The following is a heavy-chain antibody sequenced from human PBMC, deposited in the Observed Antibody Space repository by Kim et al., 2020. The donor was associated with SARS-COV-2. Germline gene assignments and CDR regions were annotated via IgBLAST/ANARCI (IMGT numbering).Heavy chain of an antibody. CDR2: IYYSGST. D-gene: IGHD1-26*01. CDR1: GGSISSSSYY. J-gene: IGHJ4*02. V-gene: IGHV4-39*01. Sequence: SETLSLTCTVSGGSISSSSYYWGWIRQPPGKGLEWIGSIYYSGSTYYNPSLKSRVTISVDTSKNQFSLKLSSVTAADTAVYYCARHDHLFYVVGATFDYWGQGTLVTVSS. CDR3: ARHDHLFYVVGATFDY.